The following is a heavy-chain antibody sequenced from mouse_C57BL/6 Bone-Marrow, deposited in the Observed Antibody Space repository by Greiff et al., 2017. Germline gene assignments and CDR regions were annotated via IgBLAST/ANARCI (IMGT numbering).Heavy chain of an antibody. D-gene: IGHD1-1*01. V-gene: IGHV5-12*01. J-gene: IGHJ2*01. Sequence: DVMLVESGGGLVQPGGSLKLSCAASGFTFSDYYMYWVRQTPEKRLEWVAYISNGGGSTYYPDTVKGRFTISRDNAKNTLYLQMSRLKSEDTAMYYCARSTVVATVDYWGQGTTLTVSS. CDR2: ISNGGGST. CDR1: GFTFSDYY. CDR3: ARSTVVATVDY.